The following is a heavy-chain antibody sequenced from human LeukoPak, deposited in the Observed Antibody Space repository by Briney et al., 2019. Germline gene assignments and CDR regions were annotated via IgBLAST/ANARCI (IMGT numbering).Heavy chain of an antibody. CDR3: ARERAVNGWTSAHFDN. D-gene: IGHD6-19*01. V-gene: IGHV3-30*14. CDR1: GFTFSGYS. J-gene: IGHJ4*02. CDR2: ISNDGNTK. Sequence: GGSLRLSCTTSGFTFSGYSIPWVRQAPGKGLEWVSVISNDGNTKYYADSVRGRFTTSRDNAANTVYFQVNSLRIEDTAVYYCARERAVNGWTSAHFDNWGQGTLVTVSS.